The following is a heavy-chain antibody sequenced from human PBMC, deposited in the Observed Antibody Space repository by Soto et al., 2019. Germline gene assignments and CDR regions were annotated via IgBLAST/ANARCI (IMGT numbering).Heavy chain of an antibody. CDR2: IIPIFGTA. V-gene: IGHV1-69*13. J-gene: IGHJ6*02. D-gene: IGHD4-17*01. CDR3: AFGPNLGTTGYYYYGMDV. CDR1: GGTFSRYA. Sequence: GXSVKVSCKASGGTFSRYAISWVRQAPGQGLEWMGGIIPIFGTANYAQKFRGRVTITADESTSTAYMELSSLRSEDTAVYYCAFGPNLGTTGYYYYGMDVWGQGTTVTVSS.